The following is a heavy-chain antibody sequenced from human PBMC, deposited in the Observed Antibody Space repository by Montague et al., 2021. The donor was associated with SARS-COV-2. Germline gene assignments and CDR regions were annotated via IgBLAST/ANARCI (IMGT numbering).Heavy chain of an antibody. CDR2: IYYSGST. CDR3: AREKADCWSGLNGWFDP. CDR1: GGSISSYY. V-gene: IGHV4-59*01. D-gene: IGHD3-3*01. Sequence: SETLSLTCTVSGGSISSYYWSWIRQPPGKGLEWIGYIYYSGSTNYNPSLKSRVTISVDTSKNQFSLKLSSVTAADTAVYYCAREKADCWSGLNGWFDPWGQGTLVTVSS. J-gene: IGHJ5*02.